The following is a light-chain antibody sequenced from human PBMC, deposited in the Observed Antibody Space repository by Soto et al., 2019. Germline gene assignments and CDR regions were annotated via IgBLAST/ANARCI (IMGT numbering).Light chain of an antibody. CDR3: QQRSNWPRT. J-gene: IGKJ1*01. V-gene: IGKV3D-20*02. CDR2: DAS. Sequence: IGLTQSPGTLSLSQGERATLSCRASQTVRNNYLAWYQQKPGQAPRLLIYDASSRATGIPDRFSGGGSGTDFTLTISSLEPEDFAVYYCQQRSNWPRTFGQGTKVDVK. CDR1: QTVRNNY.